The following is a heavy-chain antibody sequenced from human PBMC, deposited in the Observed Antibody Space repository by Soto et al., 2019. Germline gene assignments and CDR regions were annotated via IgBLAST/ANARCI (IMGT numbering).Heavy chain of an antibody. V-gene: IGHV4-59*01. CDR2: IYYSGST. D-gene: IGHD4-17*01. Sequence: LSLTCTVSGGSISSYYWSWIRQPPGKGLEWIGYIYYSGSTNYNPSLKSRVTISVDTSKNQFSLKLSSVTAADTAVYYCAREPRGYGDYGEGYFDYWGQGTLVTVSS. CDR1: GGSISSYY. CDR3: AREPRGYGDYGEGYFDY. J-gene: IGHJ4*02.